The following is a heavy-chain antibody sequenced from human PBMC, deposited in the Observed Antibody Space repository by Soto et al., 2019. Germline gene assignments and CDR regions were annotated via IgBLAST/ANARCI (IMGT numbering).Heavy chain of an antibody. CDR1: GFTFSSHA. J-gene: IGHJ4*02. CDR3: ARDLWWYLH. V-gene: IGHV3-23*01. D-gene: IGHD2-15*01. CDR2: ISGGAEGA. Sequence: EVQLLESGGGLVQPGGALRLSCAASGFTFSSHAMSWVRQAPGKGLEWLSSISGGAEGAYYADSVKGRFTISRDNSKNTLYLQMNSLRAEDTAVAYCARDLWWYLHWGQGTLVTVSS.